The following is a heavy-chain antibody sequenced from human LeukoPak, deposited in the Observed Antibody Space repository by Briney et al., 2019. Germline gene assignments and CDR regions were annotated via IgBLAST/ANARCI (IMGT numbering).Heavy chain of an antibody. Sequence: ASVKVSCKASGYTFTSYGISWVRQAPGQGLEWMGWISAYNGNTSYTQKPQGRVTMTTDTSTSTAYMELRSLRSDDTAVYYCARDHVIVGDDAFDIWGQGTMVTVSS. CDR3: ARDHVIVGDDAFDI. CDR2: ISAYNGNT. D-gene: IGHD3-22*01. CDR1: GYTFTSYG. J-gene: IGHJ3*02. V-gene: IGHV1-18*01.